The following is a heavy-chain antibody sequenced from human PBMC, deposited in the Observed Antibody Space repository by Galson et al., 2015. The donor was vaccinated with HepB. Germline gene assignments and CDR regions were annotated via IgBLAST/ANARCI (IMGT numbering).Heavy chain of an antibody. J-gene: IGHJ3*02. CDR1: GFTFSSYA. Sequence: SLRLSCAASGFTFSSYAMHWVRQAPGKGLEWVAVISYDGSNKYYADSVKGRFTISRDNSKNTLYLQMNSLRAEDTAVYYCARGTDYDILTGYARAFDIWGQGTMVTVSS. CDR3: ARGTDYDILTGYARAFDI. V-gene: IGHV3-30*04. D-gene: IGHD3-9*01. CDR2: ISYDGSNK.